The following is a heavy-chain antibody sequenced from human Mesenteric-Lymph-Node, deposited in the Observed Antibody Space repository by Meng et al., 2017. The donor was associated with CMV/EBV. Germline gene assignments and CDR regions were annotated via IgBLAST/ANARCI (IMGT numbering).Heavy chain of an antibody. V-gene: IGHV3-23*01. D-gene: IGHD1-26*01. CDR1: GFTFSSYA. CDR2: ISGSCCST. Sequence: GGSLRLSCAASGFTSGFTFSSYAMNWVRQAPGKGLEWVSGISGSCCSTYYADSVKGRFTISRDNSKNTLYLQMNSLRAEDTAVYYCARQSGSYKNDYWGQGTLVTVSS. J-gene: IGHJ4*02. CDR3: ARQSGSYKNDY.